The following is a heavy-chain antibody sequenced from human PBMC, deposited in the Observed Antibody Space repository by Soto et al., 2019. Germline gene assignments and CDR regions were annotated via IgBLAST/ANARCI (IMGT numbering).Heavy chain of an antibody. J-gene: IGHJ4*02. D-gene: IGHD3-22*01. Sequence: PGGSLRLSCAASGFTFSSYAMHWVRQAPGKGLEWVAVISYDGSNKYYADSVKGRFTISRDNSKNTLYLQMNSLRAEDTAVYYCARASQTHYYDSSFQRHYFDYWGQGTLVTVSS. CDR1: GFTFSSYA. V-gene: IGHV3-30-3*01. CDR2: ISYDGSNK. CDR3: ARASQTHYYDSSFQRHYFDY.